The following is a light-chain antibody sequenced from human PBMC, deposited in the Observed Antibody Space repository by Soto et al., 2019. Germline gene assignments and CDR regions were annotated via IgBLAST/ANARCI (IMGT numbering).Light chain of an antibody. V-gene: IGKV3D-20*02. CDR2: GAS. Sequence: MVMTQSPATLSVSPGERATLSCRASQSVSNNYLAWYQQKPGQAPRLLIYGASNRATGIPDRFSGSGSGTDFTLTISSLEPEDFAVYYCQQRSNWPPITFGQGTRLEIK. CDR3: QQRSNWPPIT. J-gene: IGKJ5*01. CDR1: QSVSNNY.